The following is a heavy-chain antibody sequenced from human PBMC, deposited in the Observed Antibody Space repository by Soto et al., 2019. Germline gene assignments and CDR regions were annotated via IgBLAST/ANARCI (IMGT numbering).Heavy chain of an antibody. D-gene: IGHD2-15*01. CDR3: ARDCSGGSCYPGMDV. Sequence: ASVKVSCKASGYTFTRYGISWVRQAPGQGLEWMGWISAYNGNTNYAQKFQGRVTMTTDTSTSTAYMELRSLRSDDTAVYYCARDCSGGSCYPGMDVWGQGTTVTVSS. CDR1: GYTFTRYG. CDR2: ISAYNGNT. J-gene: IGHJ6*02. V-gene: IGHV1-18*04.